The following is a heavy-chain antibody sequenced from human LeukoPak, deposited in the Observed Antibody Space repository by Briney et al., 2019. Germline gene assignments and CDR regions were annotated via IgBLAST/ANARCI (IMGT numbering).Heavy chain of an antibody. CDR3: ARDVRELLGSSYAFDI. CDR1: GGTFSNYA. D-gene: IGHD1-26*01. J-gene: IGHJ3*02. CDR2: ITPIYCTG. V-gene: IGHV1-69*13. Sequence: SVTVSCKASGGTFSNYAISWVRQAPAQGLEWMGGITPIYCTGNYEHIFQGRVTITADESTSTAYMELSSQRSEDTAVYYCARDVRELLGSSYAFDIWGQGTIVTGSS.